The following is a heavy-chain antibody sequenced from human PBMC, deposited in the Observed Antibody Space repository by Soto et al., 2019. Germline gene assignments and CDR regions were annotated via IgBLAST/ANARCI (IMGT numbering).Heavy chain of an antibody. Sequence: ASVKVSCKASGYTFTSYGISWVRQAPGQGLEWMGWISAYNGNTNYAQKLQGRVTMTTDTSTSTAYMELRSLRSEDTAVYYCARDRFYSPNKYFDYWGQGTLVIVS. D-gene: IGHD4-4*01. J-gene: IGHJ4*02. CDR1: GYTFTSYG. CDR3: ARDRFYSPNKYFDY. V-gene: IGHV1-18*01. CDR2: ISAYNGNT.